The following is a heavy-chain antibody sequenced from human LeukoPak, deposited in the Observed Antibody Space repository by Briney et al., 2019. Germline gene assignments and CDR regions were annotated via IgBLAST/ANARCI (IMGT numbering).Heavy chain of an antibody. CDR2: IYYSGST. CDR1: GGSISSYY. J-gene: IGHJ4*02. V-gene: IGHV4-59*12. CDR3: ARGIPWPLVY. Sequence: PSETLSLTCTVSGGSISSYYWSWIRQPPGKGLEWIGYIYYSGSTNYNPSLKSRVTISVDTSKNQFSLKLSSVTAADTAVYYCARGIPWPLVYWGQGTLVTVSS. D-gene: IGHD2-8*02.